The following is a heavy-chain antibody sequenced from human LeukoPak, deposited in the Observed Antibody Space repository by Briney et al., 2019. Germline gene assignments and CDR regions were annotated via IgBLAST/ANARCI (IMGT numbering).Heavy chain of an antibody. CDR2: ISSSSSYI. CDR3: AREGDSSGYYADYFDY. Sequence: GGSLRLSCAASGFTFSSYSMNWVRQAPGKGLEWVSSISSSSSYIYYADSAKGRFTISRDNAKDSLYLQMNSLRAEDTAVYYCAREGDSSGYYADYFDYWGQGTLVTVSS. V-gene: IGHV3-21*01. D-gene: IGHD3-22*01. CDR1: GFTFSSYS. J-gene: IGHJ4*02.